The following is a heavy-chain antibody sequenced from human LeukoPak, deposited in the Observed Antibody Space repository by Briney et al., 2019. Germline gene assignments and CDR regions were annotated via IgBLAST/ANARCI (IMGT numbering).Heavy chain of an antibody. Sequence: SVKVSCKASGGTFSSYAISWVRQAPGQGLGWMGKIIPIFGTANYAQKFQGRVTITTDESTSTAYMELSSLRSEDTAVYYCARGGYSGSYTNFDYWGQGTLVTVSS. J-gene: IGHJ4*02. CDR3: ARGGYSGSYTNFDY. CDR2: IIPIFGTA. D-gene: IGHD1-26*01. CDR1: GGTFSSYA. V-gene: IGHV1-69*05.